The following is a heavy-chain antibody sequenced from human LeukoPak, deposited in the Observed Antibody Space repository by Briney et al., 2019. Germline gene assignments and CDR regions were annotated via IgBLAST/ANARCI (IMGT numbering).Heavy chain of an antibody. J-gene: IGHJ4*02. CDR3: ATPQPGGLHFDY. D-gene: IGHD1-1*01. CDR1: GYTFTSYY. V-gene: IGHV1-46*01. Sequence: ASVKVSCKASGYTFTSYYMHWVRQAPGQGLEWMGIINPSGGSTSYAQKFQGRVTMTRDTSTSTVYMELSSLRSEDTAVYYCATPQPGGLHFDYWGQGTLVTVSS. CDR2: INPSGGST.